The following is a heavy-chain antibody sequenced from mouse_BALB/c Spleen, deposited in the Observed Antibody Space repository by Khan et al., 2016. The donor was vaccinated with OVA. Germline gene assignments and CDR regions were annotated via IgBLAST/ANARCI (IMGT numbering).Heavy chain of an antibody. CDR3: APRLAWFAY. V-gene: IGHV14-3*02. J-gene: IGHJ3*01. Sequence: EVQLQESGAELVKPGASVKLSCTASGFNIKDTYMHWVKQRPEQGLEWIGRIDPANGNSKFDPKFQGKATITADTSSNTAYLQLNSLTSEDTAVYYCAPRLAWFAYWGQGTLVTVSA. CDR1: GFNIKDTY. CDR2: IDPANGNS.